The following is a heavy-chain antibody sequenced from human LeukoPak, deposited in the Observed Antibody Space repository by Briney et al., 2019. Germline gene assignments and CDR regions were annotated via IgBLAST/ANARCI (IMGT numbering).Heavy chain of an antibody. CDR1: GGTFSSYA. J-gene: IGHJ3*02. CDR3: ASDSDLYYYDSSGYYYHAFDI. D-gene: IGHD3-22*01. CDR2: IIPILGIA. V-gene: IGHV1-69*04. Sequence: ASVKVSCKASGGTFSSYAISWVRQAPGQGLEWMGRIIPILGIANYAQKFQGRVKITADKSTSTAYMELSSVRSEETAVYYCASDSDLYYYDSSGYYYHAFDIWGQGTMVTVSS.